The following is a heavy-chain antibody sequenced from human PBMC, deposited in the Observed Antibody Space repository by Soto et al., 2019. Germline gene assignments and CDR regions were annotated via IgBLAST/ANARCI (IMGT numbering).Heavy chain of an antibody. V-gene: IGHV3-23*01. CDR3: AKDPNYYGSGSYYNSYFDY. Sequence: EVQLLESGGGLVQPGGSLRLSCAASGFTFSSYAMSWVRQAPGKGLEWVSAISGSGGSTYYADSVKGRFTISRDNSKNPLYLQMNSLRAEDTAVYYCAKDPNYYGSGSYYNSYFDYWGQGTLVTVSS. CDR1: GFTFSSYA. CDR2: ISGSGGST. D-gene: IGHD3-10*01. J-gene: IGHJ4*02.